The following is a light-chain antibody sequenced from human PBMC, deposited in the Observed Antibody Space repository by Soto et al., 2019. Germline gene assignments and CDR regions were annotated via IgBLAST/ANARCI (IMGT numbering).Light chain of an antibody. CDR3: QSYDSSPLGRV. V-gene: IGLV1-40*01. Sequence: QSVLTQPPSVSGAPGQRVTISCTGSSSNIGAGYDVHWYQQLLGTAPKLLIYGNSNRPSGVPDRFSGSKSGTSASLAITGLQAEDEADYYCQSYDSSPLGRVFGGGTNLTVL. J-gene: IGLJ3*02. CDR2: GNS. CDR1: SSNIGAGYD.